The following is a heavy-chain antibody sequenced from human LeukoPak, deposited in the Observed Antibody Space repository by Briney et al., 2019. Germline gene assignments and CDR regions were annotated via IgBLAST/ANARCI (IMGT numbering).Heavy chain of an antibody. J-gene: IGHJ5*02. CDR1: GFTFSDYS. Sequence: GGSLRLSCAASGFTFSDYSMTWVRQAPGKGLEWISTIRATDPSTYYADSMKGRFTVSRDNSQHTLFLQMDSLRAEDTAVYYCAKGGYSTWFDAWRQGTLVTVSS. V-gene: IGHV3-23*01. CDR3: AKGGYSTWFDA. D-gene: IGHD2-15*01. CDR2: IRATDPST.